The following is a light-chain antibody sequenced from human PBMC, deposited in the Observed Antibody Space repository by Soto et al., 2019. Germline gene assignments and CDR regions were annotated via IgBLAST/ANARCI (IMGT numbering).Light chain of an antibody. CDR3: QQYNSYWT. CDR2: KAS. Sequence: DIQMTQSPSTLSASVGDRVTITCRASQSISSWLAWYQQKPGKAPKLLIYKASSLESGVPSRFSGSGSGTGITLTISRLQPDGFATYYCQQYNSYWTFGQGTKVEIK. CDR1: QSISSW. J-gene: IGKJ1*01. V-gene: IGKV1-5*03.